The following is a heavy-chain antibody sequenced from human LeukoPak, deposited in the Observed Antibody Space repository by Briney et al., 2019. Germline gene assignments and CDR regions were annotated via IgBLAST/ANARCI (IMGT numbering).Heavy chain of an antibody. D-gene: IGHD4-17*01. CDR2: IRGSGGGT. Sequence: SGGSLRLSCAASGLTFSTYAMTWVRQAPGKGLEWVSSIRGSGGGTDYADSVKGRFTISRDNSRDTLFLQMNSLRAEDTALYYCTRDPNGDYVGAFDMWGPGTMVTVSS. CDR1: GLTFSTYA. J-gene: IGHJ3*02. V-gene: IGHV3-23*01. CDR3: TRDPNGDYVGAFDM.